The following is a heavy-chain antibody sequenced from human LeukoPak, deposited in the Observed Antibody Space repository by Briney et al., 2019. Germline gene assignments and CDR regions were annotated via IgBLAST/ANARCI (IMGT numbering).Heavy chain of an antibody. J-gene: IGHJ4*02. CDR3: ARVLTLRTGHFDY. Sequence: ASVKVSCKASGYTFTGYYVHWVRQAPGQGLEWMEWINPNSGGTNYAQKFRGRVTMTRDTSISTAYMELSRLRSDDTAVYYCARVLTLRTGHFDYWGQGTLVTVSS. CDR2: INPNSGGT. V-gene: IGHV1-2*02. D-gene: IGHD1-1*01. CDR1: GYTFTGYY.